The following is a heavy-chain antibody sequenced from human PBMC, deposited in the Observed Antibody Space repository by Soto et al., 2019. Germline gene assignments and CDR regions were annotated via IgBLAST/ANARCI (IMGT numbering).Heavy chain of an antibody. V-gene: IGHV1-69*06. CDR2: IIPIFGTA. CDR1: GGTFSSYA. Sequence: ASVKVSCKASGGTFSSYAISWVRQAPGQGLEWMGGIIPIFGTANYAQKFQGRVTITADKSTSTAYMELSSLRSEDTAVYYCARAPRGHYDYVWGSYRFDYWGQGTLVTVS. D-gene: IGHD3-16*02. CDR3: ARAPRGHYDYVWGSYRFDY. J-gene: IGHJ4*02.